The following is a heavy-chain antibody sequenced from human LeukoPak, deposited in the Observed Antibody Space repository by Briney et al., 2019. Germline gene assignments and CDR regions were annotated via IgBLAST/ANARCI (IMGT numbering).Heavy chain of an antibody. CDR2: ISGSGVST. D-gene: IGHD5-18*01. V-gene: IGHV3-23*01. CDR1: GFTFSSYA. J-gene: IGHJ4*02. CDR3: AKVIGYTYDFDY. Sequence: GGSLILSCAASGFTFSSYAMTWVRQAPGKGLEWVSAISGSGVSTYYADSVKGRFTISRDNSKNTLYLQMNSLRAEDTAVYYCAKVIGYTYDFDYWGQGTLVTVSS.